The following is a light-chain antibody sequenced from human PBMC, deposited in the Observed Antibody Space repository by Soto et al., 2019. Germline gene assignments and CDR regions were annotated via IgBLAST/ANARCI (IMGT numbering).Light chain of an antibody. Sequence: DIVMTQSPLSLPVTPGEPASISCRSSQSLLHSNGYNYLDWYLQKPGQSPQLLIYLGSNRASGVPDRFSGSGSGTEFTLTISSLQPDDFATYYCQQYNSFPMYTFGQGTKVDIK. CDR3: QQYNSFPMYT. J-gene: IGKJ2*01. CDR2: LGS. V-gene: IGKV2-28*01. CDR1: QSLLHSNGYNY.